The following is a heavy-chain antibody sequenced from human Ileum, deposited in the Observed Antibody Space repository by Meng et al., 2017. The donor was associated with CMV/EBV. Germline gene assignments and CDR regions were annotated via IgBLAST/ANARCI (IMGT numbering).Heavy chain of an antibody. J-gene: IGHJ4*02. V-gene: IGHV4-34*01. Sequence: QGQLQQWGAGLLKPSGTLPLTFAVFGGSFTGYYWSWFRQSPGKGLEWIGEITHSGRTSYNLSLKSRVTISVDMSKYQFSLKLTSVTAADTAIYYCARGLASGWPDYWGQGTLVTVSS. CDR1: GGSFTGYY. CDR3: ARGLASGWPDY. D-gene: IGHD3-10*01. CDR2: ITHSGRT.